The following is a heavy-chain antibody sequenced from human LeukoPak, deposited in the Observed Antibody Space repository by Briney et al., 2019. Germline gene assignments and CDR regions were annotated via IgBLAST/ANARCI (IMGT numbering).Heavy chain of an antibody. J-gene: IGHJ5*02. Sequence: GASVKVSCKASGYTFTGYCMHWVRQAPGQGFEWMGWINPNSGGANYAQKFQGRVTMTRDTPISTAYIELTRLRSDDTAVYYCARGEIDVVVPNWFDTWGQGTLVTVSS. CDR2: INPNSGGA. D-gene: IGHD2-2*01. CDR3: ARGEIDVVVPNWFDT. CDR1: GYTFTGYC. V-gene: IGHV1-2*02.